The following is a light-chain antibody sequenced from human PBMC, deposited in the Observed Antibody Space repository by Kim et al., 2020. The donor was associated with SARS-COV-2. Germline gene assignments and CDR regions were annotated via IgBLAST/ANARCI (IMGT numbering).Light chain of an antibody. CDR1: QSISSH. J-gene: IGKJ3*01. CDR2: AAS. CDR3: QQSYITPFT. Sequence: SSVGDRVTITCRTTQSISSHLNSYQQKPGGAPKLLISAASTLQGGVPSRFSGSGSGTDFTLTISSLQPEDFATYFCQQSYITPFTFGPGTKVDIK. V-gene: IGKV1-39*01.